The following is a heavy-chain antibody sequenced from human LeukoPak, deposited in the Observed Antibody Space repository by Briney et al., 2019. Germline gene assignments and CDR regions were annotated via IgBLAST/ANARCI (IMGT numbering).Heavy chain of an antibody. D-gene: IGHD2-2*01. CDR3: ARDVIVVPAAGGVDY. J-gene: IGHJ4*02. V-gene: IGHV3-21*01. CDR2: ISSSSSYI. CDR1: GFTFSSYS. Sequence: AGGSLRLSCAASGFTFSSYSMNWVRQAPGKGLEWVSSISSSSSYIYYADSVKGRFTISRDNAKNSLYLQMNSLRAEDTAVYYCARDVIVVPAAGGVDYWGQGTLVTVSS.